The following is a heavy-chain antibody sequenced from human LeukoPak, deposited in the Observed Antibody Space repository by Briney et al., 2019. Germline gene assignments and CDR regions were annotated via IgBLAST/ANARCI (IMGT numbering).Heavy chain of an antibody. J-gene: IGHJ4*02. CDR1: GFTFSSYA. Sequence: PGGSLTLSCAASGFTFSSYAMSWVRQAPGKGLEWVSAISGSGGSTYYADSVKGRFTISRDNSKSTLCLQMNSLRAEDTAVYYCAKQLGYCSDGSCYFPYWGQRTLVTVSS. D-gene: IGHD2-15*01. CDR2: ISGSGGST. V-gene: IGHV3-23*01. CDR3: AKQLGYCSDGSCYFPY.